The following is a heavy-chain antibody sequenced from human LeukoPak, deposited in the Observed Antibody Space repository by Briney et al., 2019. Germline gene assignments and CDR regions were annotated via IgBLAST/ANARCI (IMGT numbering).Heavy chain of an antibody. J-gene: IGHJ3*02. V-gene: IGHV4-59*01. CDR1: GGSISSYY. Sequence: SETLSLTCTVSGGSISSYYWSWVRQPPGKGLEWIGYIYYSGSTNYNPSLKSRVTISVDTSKNQFSLKLSSVTAADTAVYYCARDSIQLLDDAFDIWGQGTMVTVSS. CDR2: IYYSGST. CDR3: ARDSIQLLDDAFDI. D-gene: IGHD2-2*01.